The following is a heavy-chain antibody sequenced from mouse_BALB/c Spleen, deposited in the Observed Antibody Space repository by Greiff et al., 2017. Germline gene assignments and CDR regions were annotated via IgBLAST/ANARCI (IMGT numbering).Heavy chain of an antibody. Sequence: VQLQQSGAELVRPGALVKLSCKASGFNIKDYYMHWVKQRPEQGLEWIGWIDPENGNTIYDPKFQGKASITADTSSNTAYLQLSSLTSEDTAVYYCARLGYYGSSPAWFAYWGQGTLVTVSA. CDR2: IDPENGNT. CDR3: ARLGYYGSSPAWFAY. J-gene: IGHJ3*01. D-gene: IGHD1-1*01. CDR1: GFNIKDYY. V-gene: IGHV14-1*02.